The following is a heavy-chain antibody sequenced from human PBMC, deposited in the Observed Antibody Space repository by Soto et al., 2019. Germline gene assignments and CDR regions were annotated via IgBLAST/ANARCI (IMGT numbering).Heavy chain of an antibody. V-gene: IGHV3-11*01. CDR1: GFTFSDYY. D-gene: IGHD2-15*01. CDR3: ARGKSIFYGMDV. J-gene: IGHJ6*02. Sequence: GGSLRLSCAASGFTFSDYYISWIRQAPGKGLEWVSYISSSGTTIYHADSVKGRFTISRDNAKNSLFLQMNSLRAEDTAVYYCARGKSIFYGMDVWGQGTTVTV. CDR2: ISSSGTTI.